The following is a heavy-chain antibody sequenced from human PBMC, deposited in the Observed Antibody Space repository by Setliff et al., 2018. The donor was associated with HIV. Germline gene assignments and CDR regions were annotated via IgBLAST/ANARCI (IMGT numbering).Heavy chain of an antibody. V-gene: IGHV4-61*09. Sequence: SETLSLTCTVSGGSIWSGSYYWTWIRQPAGKGLEWIGHITAGGGATYNPSVKSRVSISLGSPSSEFSLRLTSVSAADTAVYYCARAVVFASGNFWFDPWGPGALVTVSS. CDR2: ITAGGGA. CDR3: ARAVVFASGNFWFDP. D-gene: IGHD3-3*01. CDR1: GGSIWSGSYY. J-gene: IGHJ5*02.